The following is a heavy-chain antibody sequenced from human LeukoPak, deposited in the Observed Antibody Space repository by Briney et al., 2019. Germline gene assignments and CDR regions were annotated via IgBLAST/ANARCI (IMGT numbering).Heavy chain of an antibody. CDR2: ICGSGGST. Sequence: GGSLRLSCAASGFTFCSYAMSWVRQAPGKGLEWVSAICGSGGSTYYADSVKGRFTISRDNSKNTLYLQMNSLRAEDTAVYYCAKRRSSGVPAFEYWGQGTLVTVSS. D-gene: IGHD3-10*01. V-gene: IGHV3-23*01. CDR1: GFTFCSYA. CDR3: AKRRSSGVPAFEY. J-gene: IGHJ4*02.